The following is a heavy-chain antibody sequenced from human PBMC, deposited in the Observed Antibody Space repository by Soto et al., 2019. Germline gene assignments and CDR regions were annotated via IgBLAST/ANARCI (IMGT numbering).Heavy chain of an antibody. CDR2: ISAHSGNT. Sequence: QVHLVQSGAEVKKPGASVKVSCKGSGYAFTTYGITWVRQAPGQGLEWMGWISAHSGNTNYAQKLQGRVTVTRDTSTSTAYMELRSLRADDTAVYYCAGGRYGDYWGQGALVTVSS. D-gene: IGHD1-1*01. J-gene: IGHJ4*02. V-gene: IGHV1-18*01. CDR3: AGGRYGDY. CDR1: GYAFTTYG.